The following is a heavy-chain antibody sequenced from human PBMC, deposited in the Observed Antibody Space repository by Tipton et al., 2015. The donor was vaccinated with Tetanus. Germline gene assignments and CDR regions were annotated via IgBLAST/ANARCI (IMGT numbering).Heavy chain of an antibody. Sequence: QLVQSGGGLVQPGGSLRLSCAASGFTFSDYWMTWVRQAPGKGLEYVSTISSNGGSTYYADSVRGRFTISRDNSKNTLFLQMDSLRAEDTAVYYCARDRDGGWSFDDWGQGTLVTVSP. J-gene: IGHJ4*02. CDR1: GFTFSDYW. CDR2: ISSNGGST. CDR3: ARDRDGGWSFDD. V-gene: IGHV3-64*07. D-gene: IGHD6-19*01.